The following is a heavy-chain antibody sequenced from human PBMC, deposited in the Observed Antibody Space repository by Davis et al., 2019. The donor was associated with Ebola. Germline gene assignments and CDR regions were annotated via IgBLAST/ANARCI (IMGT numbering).Heavy chain of an antibody. Sequence: AASVQVSCKASGYTFTRYGISWVRQAPGQGLEWMGWISAYNGNTNYAQNLQGRVTMTTDTSTSTAYMEVRSLRYDDTAVYYCARAVTMVLPSGWFDPWGQGTLATVSS. J-gene: IGHJ5*02. D-gene: IGHD3-10*01. V-gene: IGHV1-18*01. CDR2: ISAYNGNT. CDR3: ARAVTMVLPSGWFDP. CDR1: GYTFTRYG.